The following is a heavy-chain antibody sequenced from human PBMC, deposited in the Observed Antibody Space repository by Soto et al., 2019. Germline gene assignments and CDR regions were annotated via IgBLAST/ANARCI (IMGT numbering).Heavy chain of an antibody. D-gene: IGHD5-12*01. CDR3: AREDGYNYSPYYYYYYGMDV. V-gene: IGHV3-11*01. J-gene: IGHJ6*02. Sequence: QVQLVESGGGLVKPGGSLRLSCAASGFTFSDYYMSWIRQAPGKGLEWVSYISSSGRTIYYADSVKGRFTISRDNAKNSLYLKMNSLRAEDTAVYYCAREDGYNYSPYYYYYYGMDVWGQGTTVTVSS. CDR2: ISSSGRTI. CDR1: GFTFSDYY.